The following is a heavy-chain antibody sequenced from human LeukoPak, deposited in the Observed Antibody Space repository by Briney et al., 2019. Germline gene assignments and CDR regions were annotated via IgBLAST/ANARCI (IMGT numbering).Heavy chain of an antibody. CDR2: ISGSGGST. Sequence: PGGSPRLSCAASGFTFSSYAMSWVRQAPGKGLEWVSGISGSGGSTYYADSVKGRFTISRDNSKNTLYLQMNSLRAEDTAVYYCAKDVGYSSSWYYFDYWGQGTLVSASS. CDR1: GFTFSSYA. CDR3: AKDVGYSSSWYYFDY. J-gene: IGHJ4*02. D-gene: IGHD6-13*01. V-gene: IGHV3-23*01.